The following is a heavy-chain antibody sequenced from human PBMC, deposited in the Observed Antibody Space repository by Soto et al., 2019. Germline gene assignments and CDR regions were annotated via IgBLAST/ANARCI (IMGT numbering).Heavy chain of an antibody. D-gene: IGHD1-7*01. CDR2: IYRTGST. V-gene: IGHV4-4*02. CDR1: GGSFTSNNW. J-gene: IGHJ4*02. CDR3: ASRDPGTSVDY. Sequence: SETLSLTCAVSGGSFTSNNWWTWVRQPPGQGLEWIGEIYRTGSTNYNPSLKSRVTISLDKSEKQISLKVTSLTAADTAVYYCASRDPGTSVDYWGQGTLVTVSS.